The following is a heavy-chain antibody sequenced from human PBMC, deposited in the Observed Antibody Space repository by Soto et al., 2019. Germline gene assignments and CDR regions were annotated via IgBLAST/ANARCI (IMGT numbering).Heavy chain of an antibody. CDR2: IIYDGSTK. CDR1: GFTFSSYG. CDR3: AKDRMGAGVRGYFDY. V-gene: IGHV3-30*18. D-gene: IGHD3-10*01. Sequence: QVQLVESGGGVVQPGRSLRLSCAASGFTFSSYGMHWVRQAPGKGLEWVAVIIYDGSTKYYADSVKGRFTISRDNSKSKLYLQINSLRAEDTAVYYCAKDRMGAGVRGYFDYWGQGTLVTVSS. J-gene: IGHJ4*02.